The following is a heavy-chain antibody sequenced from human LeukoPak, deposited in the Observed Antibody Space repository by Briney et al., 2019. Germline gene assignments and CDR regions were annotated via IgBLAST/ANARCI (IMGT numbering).Heavy chain of an antibody. J-gene: IGHJ4*02. Sequence: SSETLSLTCTVSGDSISNSGYYWDWIRQSPGKGLEWIGSLNHSGTTYYEPSLKSRVTISVDASKNQFSLKLSSVTAADTTIYYCARKKLVARGYFDFWGRGIPVSVSS. CDR3: ARKKLVARGYFDF. V-gene: IGHV4-39*01. D-gene: IGHD6-13*01. CDR1: GDSISNSGYY. CDR2: LNHSGTT.